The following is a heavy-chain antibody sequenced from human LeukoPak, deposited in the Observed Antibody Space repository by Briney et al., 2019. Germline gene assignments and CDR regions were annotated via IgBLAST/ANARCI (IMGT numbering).Heavy chain of an antibody. CDR3: AKDYSDSRVADVFFEY. Sequence: GGSLRLSCAASGLTFSDYAMSWFCQAPGKGLEWVSGITSGFTPHYADSVKGRFTISRDNSKNTFHLQLNSLRAEDTAVYYCAKDYSDSRVADVFFEYWGQGTLVTVSS. V-gene: IGHV3-23*01. CDR1: GLTFSDYA. D-gene: IGHD2-15*01. CDR2: ITSGFTP. J-gene: IGHJ4*02.